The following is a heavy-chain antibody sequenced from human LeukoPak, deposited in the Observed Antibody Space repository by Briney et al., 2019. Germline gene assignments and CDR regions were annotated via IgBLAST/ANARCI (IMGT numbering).Heavy chain of an antibody. CDR2: FYYSGIT. CDR3: ARCAPDFYYGMDV. Sequence: PSETLSLTRTVSGGSISGYYRSWIRQPPGKGLEWIGYFYYSGITSYNPSLKSRVTISVDTSKNQFSLKLTSVTAADTAVYYCARCAPDFYYGMDVWGQGTTVTVSS. CDR1: GGSISGYY. V-gene: IGHV4-59*01. J-gene: IGHJ6*02.